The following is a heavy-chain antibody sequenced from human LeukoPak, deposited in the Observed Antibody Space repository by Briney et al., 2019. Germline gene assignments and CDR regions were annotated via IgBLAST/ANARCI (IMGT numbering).Heavy chain of an antibody. D-gene: IGHD6-19*01. CDR1: GVTFSSYA. Sequence: SGGSLRLSCAASGVTFSSYAMDWVRQAPGKGLEWVAFISNDGTNKYYADSVKGRFTISRDNSKNTLYLQMNSLRAEDTAVYYCGRDQGGSIGWYGDYWGQGTLVTVSS. CDR3: GRDQGGSIGWYGDY. J-gene: IGHJ4*02. V-gene: IGHV3-30*04. CDR2: ISNDGTNK.